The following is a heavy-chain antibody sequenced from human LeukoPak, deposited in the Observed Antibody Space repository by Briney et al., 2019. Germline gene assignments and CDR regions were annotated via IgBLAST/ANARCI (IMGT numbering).Heavy chain of an antibody. CDR3: TKDPNGDYVGAFDR. CDR2: ISGRHLTT. J-gene: IGHJ5*02. V-gene: IGHV3-23*01. D-gene: IGHD4-17*01. Sequence: PGGPLRLSCAASGFTFSNFAMTWVRQAPGKGLEWVSSISGRHLTTYYTDSVKGRFTISRDNPKNTLYLQMNSLRAEDTAVYYCTKDPNGDYVGAFDRWGQGILVTVSS. CDR1: GFTFSNFA.